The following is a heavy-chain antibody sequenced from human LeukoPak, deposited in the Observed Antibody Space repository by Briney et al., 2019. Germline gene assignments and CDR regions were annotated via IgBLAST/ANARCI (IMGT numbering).Heavy chain of an antibody. Sequence: GGSLRLSCAASGNYWMHWVRQAPGKGLVWVSHINSDGSWTSYADSVKGRFTISRDNSKNTLNLQMNSLRAEDTAVYYCAKDTYSSSGHPDFWGQGTLVTVSS. CDR1: GNYW. J-gene: IGHJ4*02. CDR2: INSDGSWT. V-gene: IGHV3-74*01. CDR3: AKDTYSSSGHPDF. D-gene: IGHD5-12*01.